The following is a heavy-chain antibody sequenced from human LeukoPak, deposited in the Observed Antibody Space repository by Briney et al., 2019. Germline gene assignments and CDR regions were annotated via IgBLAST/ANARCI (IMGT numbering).Heavy chain of an antibody. CDR1: GFTFSSYA. CDR3: ARDIVKYSSGWSLAYYYYYYGMDV. Sequence: GGSLRLSCAASGFTFSSYAMHWVRQAPGKGLEWVAVISYDGSNKSYADSVKGRFTISRDNSKNTLYLQMNSLRAEDTAVYYCARDIVKYSSGWSLAYYYYYYGMDVWGQGTTVTVSS. D-gene: IGHD6-19*01. J-gene: IGHJ6*02. V-gene: IGHV3-30-3*01. CDR2: ISYDGSNK.